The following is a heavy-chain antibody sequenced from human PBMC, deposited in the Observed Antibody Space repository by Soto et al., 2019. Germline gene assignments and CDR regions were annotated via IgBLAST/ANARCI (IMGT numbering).Heavy chain of an antibody. J-gene: IGHJ6*02. CDR3: AREFGAAVAGTGYYYYYYGMDV. CDR1: GFPFSSYW. Sequence: EVQLVESGGGLVQPGGSLRLSCAASGFPFSSYWMSWVRQAPGKGLEWVANIKQDGSEKYYVDAVKGRFTISRANAKNAMYLQINSRRAADTAVYYCAREFGAAVAGTGYYYYYYGMDVWGQGPTVTVSS. V-gene: IGHV3-7*03. CDR2: IKQDGSEK. D-gene: IGHD6-19*01.